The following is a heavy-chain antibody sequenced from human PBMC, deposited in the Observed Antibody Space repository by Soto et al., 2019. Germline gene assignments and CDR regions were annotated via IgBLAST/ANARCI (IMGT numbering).Heavy chain of an antibody. V-gene: IGHV3-23*01. CDR2: ISGSGGST. CDR1: GFTFSNSA. Sequence: GGSLRLSCAASGFTFSNSAMSWVRQAPGKGLEWVSAISGSGGSTYYADSMKGRFTISRDNSKSTLYLQMNSLRVEDTAVYYCAGGSSWTRVDYWGQGTLVTVSS. J-gene: IGHJ4*02. CDR3: AGGSSWTRVDY. D-gene: IGHD6-13*01.